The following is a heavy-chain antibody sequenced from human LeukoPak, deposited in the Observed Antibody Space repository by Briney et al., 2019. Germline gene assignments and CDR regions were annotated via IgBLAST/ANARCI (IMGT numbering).Heavy chain of an antibody. D-gene: IGHD3-10*01. CDR1: GFTVSGNY. V-gene: IGHV3-66*01. CDR2: IYSGGST. Sequence: GGSLRLSCAASGFTVSGNYMNWVRQAPGKGLEWVSVIYSGGSTYYADSVKVRFSISRDNSKNTLYLQMNSLRAEDTAVYYCARGVDYYGSGILDYWGQGTLVTVSS. J-gene: IGHJ4*02. CDR3: ARGVDYYGSGILDY.